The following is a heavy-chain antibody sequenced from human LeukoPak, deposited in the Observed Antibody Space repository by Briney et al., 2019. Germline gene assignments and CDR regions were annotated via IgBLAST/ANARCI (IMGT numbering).Heavy chain of an antibody. J-gene: IGHJ4*02. V-gene: IGHV4-59*01. CDR1: GGSISRYY. CDR3: ARAIIDSSSFDY. Sequence: SETLSLTCAVSGGSISRYYWNWIRQPPGKGLEWIGNIYYTGSTNYNPSLKSRVTISVDTSKNQFSLKLNSVTAADTAVYYCARAIIDSSSFDYWGQGTLVTVSS. D-gene: IGHD6-13*01. CDR2: IYYTGST.